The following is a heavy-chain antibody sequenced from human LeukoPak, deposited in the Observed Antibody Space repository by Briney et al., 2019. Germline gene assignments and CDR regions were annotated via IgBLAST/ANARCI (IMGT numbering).Heavy chain of an antibody. CDR3: ARGEQTDFIVGARSHFDY. CDR1: GGSFSGYY. Sequence: PSETLSLTCAVYGGSFSGYYWSWIRQPPGKGLEWIGEINHSGSTNYNPSLKSRVTISVDTSKNQFSLKLSSVTAAATAVYYSARGEQTDFIVGARSHFDYWGQGTLVTVSS. D-gene: IGHD1-26*01. CDR2: INHSGST. V-gene: IGHV4-34*01. J-gene: IGHJ4*02.